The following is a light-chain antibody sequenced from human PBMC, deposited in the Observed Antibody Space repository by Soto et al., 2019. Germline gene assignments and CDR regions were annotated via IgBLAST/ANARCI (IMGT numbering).Light chain of an antibody. V-gene: IGKV3-15*01. CDR2: GVS. CDR3: QQYNQWPLT. J-gene: IGKJ4*01. Sequence: EIVMTQSPATLSVSPGERATLSCRASQSVSSDLAWYQQRPGQAPRLLIYGVSTKATGIPARFSGGGSGTDFTLTISSRQSEDFAVYYCQQYNQWPLTFGGGTQVEIK. CDR1: QSVSSD.